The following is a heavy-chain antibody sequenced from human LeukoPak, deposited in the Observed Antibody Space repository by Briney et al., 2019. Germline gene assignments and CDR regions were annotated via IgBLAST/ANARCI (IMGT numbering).Heavy chain of an antibody. D-gene: IGHD1-26*01. CDR2: ISFDGRNK. CDR1: GFSLSSYA. CDR3: ARIVGHTRSEF. V-gene: IGHV3-30*04. Sequence: PGRSLRLSCAASGFSLSSYAMHWVRQAPGKGLEWVSFISFDGRNKNYADSVRGRFTISRDDSKNTLYLQMSSLRNEDTAVYFCARIVGHTRSEFWGQGTLVTVPS. J-gene: IGHJ4*02.